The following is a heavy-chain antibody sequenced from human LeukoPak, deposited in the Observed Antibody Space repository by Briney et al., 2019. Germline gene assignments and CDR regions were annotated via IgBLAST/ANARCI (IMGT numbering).Heavy chain of an antibody. D-gene: IGHD3-22*01. CDR1: GGSISSSSYY. CDR2: IYYSGST. Sequence: SETLSLTCTVSGGSISSSSYYWGWIRQPPGKGLEWIGSIYYSGSTYYNPSLKSRVTISVDTSKNQFSLKLSSVTAADTAVYYCARAYYYDSSGLDAFDIWGQGTMVTVSS. V-gene: IGHV4-39*01. CDR3: ARAYYYDSSGLDAFDI. J-gene: IGHJ3*02.